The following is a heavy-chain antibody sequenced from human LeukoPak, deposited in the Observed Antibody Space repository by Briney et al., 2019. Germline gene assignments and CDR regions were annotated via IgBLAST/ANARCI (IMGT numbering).Heavy chain of an antibody. J-gene: IGHJ4*02. D-gene: IGHD2-15*01. CDR3: ARDNSKYCSGGSCYHFDY. CDR2: ISSSSSYI. Sequence: GGSLRLSCAASGFTFSSYSMNWVRQAPGKGLEWVSSISSSSSYIYYADSVKGRFTISRDNAKNSLYLQMNSLRAEDTAVYYCARDNSKYCSGGSCYHFDYWGQGTLVTVSS. CDR1: GFTFSSYS. V-gene: IGHV3-21*01.